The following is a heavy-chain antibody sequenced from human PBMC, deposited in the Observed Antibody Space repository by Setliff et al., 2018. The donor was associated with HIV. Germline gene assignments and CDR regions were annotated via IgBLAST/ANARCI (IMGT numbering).Heavy chain of an antibody. Sequence: ASVKVSCRASRGTFSTYPLTWVRQAPGQGLEWMGGIIPILGIANYTQKFQGRVTMTSDTSTSTVYMELRSLRSEDTAVYYCARDHDSSAYTYFNYWGQGTLVTVSS. J-gene: IGHJ4*02. CDR1: RGTFSTYP. CDR2: IIPILGIA. D-gene: IGHD3-22*01. CDR3: ARDHDSSAYTYFNY. V-gene: IGHV1-69*10.